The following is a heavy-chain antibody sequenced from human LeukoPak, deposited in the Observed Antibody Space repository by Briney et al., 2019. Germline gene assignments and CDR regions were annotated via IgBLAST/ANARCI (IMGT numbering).Heavy chain of an antibody. CDR2: IYYSGST. J-gene: IGHJ4*02. D-gene: IGHD6-19*01. CDR3: ATWGIAVAGTFDY. V-gene: IGHV4-59*08. Sequence: SETLSLTCTVSGGSISSYYWSWIRKPPGKGLEWIGYIYYSGSTNYNPSLKSRVTISVDTSKNQFSLKLSSVTAADTAVYYCATWGIAVAGTFDYWGQGTLVTVST. CDR1: GGSISSYY.